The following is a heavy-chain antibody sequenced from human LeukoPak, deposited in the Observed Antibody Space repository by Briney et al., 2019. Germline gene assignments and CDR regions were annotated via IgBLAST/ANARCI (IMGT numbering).Heavy chain of an antibody. V-gene: IGHV3-21*01. D-gene: IGHD3-22*01. Sequence: NPGGSLRLSCAASGFTFSSYSMNLVRQAPGKGLEWVSPISSSSSYIYYADSVKGRFTISRDNAKNSLYLQMNSLRAEDAAVYYCATYDSSGYSDYWGQGTLVTVSS. J-gene: IGHJ4*02. CDR2: ISSSSSYI. CDR1: GFTFSSYS. CDR3: ATYDSSGYSDY.